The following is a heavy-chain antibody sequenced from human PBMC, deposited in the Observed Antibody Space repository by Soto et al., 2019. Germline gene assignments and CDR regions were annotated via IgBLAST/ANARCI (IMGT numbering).Heavy chain of an antibody. CDR3: ARLGRWFDP. J-gene: IGHJ5*02. V-gene: IGHV4-39*01. Sequence: SETLSLTCTVSGGSISSSSYYWGWIRQPPGKGLEWIGSIYYSGSTYYNPSLKSRVTISVDTSKNQFSLKLSSVTAADTAVYYCARLGRWFDPWGQGTLVTVSS. CDR1: GGSISSSSYY. D-gene: IGHD3-10*01. CDR2: IYYSGST.